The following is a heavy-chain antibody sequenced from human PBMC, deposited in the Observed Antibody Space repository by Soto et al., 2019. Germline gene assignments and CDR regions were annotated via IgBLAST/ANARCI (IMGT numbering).Heavy chain of an antibody. Sequence: QVQLMQSGAEVKKPGASVKVSCKASGYTFTSYGISWVRQAPGQGLEWMGWISAYNGNTNYAQKLQGRVTMTTDTSTSTAYMELRSLRSDDTAVYYCARDVTGTTRPLFFDYWGQGTLVTVSS. D-gene: IGHD1-7*01. CDR1: GYTFTSYG. CDR2: ISAYNGNT. J-gene: IGHJ4*02. V-gene: IGHV1-18*01. CDR3: ARDVTGTTRPLFFDY.